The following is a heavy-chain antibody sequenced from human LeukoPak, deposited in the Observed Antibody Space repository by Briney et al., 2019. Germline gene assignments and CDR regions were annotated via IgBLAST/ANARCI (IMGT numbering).Heavy chain of an antibody. Sequence: SQTLSLTCAVSGDSVSSSSAVWNWIRQSPSRGLEWLGRTYYRSKWHNEYAESVKSRISITSDTSKNQFSLQLNSVTPEDTAEYYCAGTTDYSSSLAFWGQGTLVTVSS. CDR3: AGTTDYSSSLAF. D-gene: IGHD4-11*01. CDR1: GDSVSSSSAV. CDR2: TYYRSKWHN. V-gene: IGHV6-1*01. J-gene: IGHJ4*02.